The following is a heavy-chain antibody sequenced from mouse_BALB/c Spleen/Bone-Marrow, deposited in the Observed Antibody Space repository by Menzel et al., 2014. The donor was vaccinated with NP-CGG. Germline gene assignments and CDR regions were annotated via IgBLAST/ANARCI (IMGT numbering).Heavy chain of an antibody. V-gene: IGHV1S81*02. D-gene: IGHD1-1*01. Sequence: QVQLQQSGAELAKPGASVKLSCKASGYTFSNYYMYWVKQRPGQGLEWIGESNPSNGGSNFNEKFKSKATLTVDKSSSTAYMQLSSLTSEDSAVYYCTRSNYGYWYFDVWGAGTTVTVSS. J-gene: IGHJ1*01. CDR3: TRSNYGYWYFDV. CDR1: GYTFSNYY. CDR2: SNPSNGGS.